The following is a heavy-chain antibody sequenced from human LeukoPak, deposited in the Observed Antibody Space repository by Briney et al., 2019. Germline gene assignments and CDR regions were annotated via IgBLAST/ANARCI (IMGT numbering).Heavy chain of an antibody. D-gene: IGHD3-10*01. CDR3: ARHRPPSGSYYLSWFDP. CDR1: GGSISSYY. J-gene: IGHJ5*02. CDR2: IYYSGST. Sequence: NPSEILSLTCTVSGGSISSYYWSWIRQPPGKGLEWIGYIYYSGSTNYNPSLKSRVTISVDTSKNQFSLKLSSVTAADTAVYYCARHRPPSGSYYLSWFDPWGQGTLVTVSS. V-gene: IGHV4-59*08.